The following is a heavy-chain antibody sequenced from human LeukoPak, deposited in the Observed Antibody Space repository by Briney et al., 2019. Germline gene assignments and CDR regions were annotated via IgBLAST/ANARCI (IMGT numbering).Heavy chain of an antibody. Sequence: GGSLSLSCAASGFTLSSYWMDCVRQAPGKGLVWVSRINSDGSDTTYADSVKGRFTISRDNAKNTLYLQMNSLRDEDTALYYCVRGSYDWFGVDHSGQGTLVTVCS. CDR2: INSDGSDT. V-gene: IGHV3-74*01. D-gene: IGHD3-10*01. J-gene: IGHJ4*02. CDR3: VRGSYDWFGVDH. CDR1: GFTLSSYW.